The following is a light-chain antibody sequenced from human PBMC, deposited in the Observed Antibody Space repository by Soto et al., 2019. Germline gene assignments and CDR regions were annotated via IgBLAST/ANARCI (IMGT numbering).Light chain of an antibody. CDR3: QKYNSAPLT. Sequence: IQRTQSPSSLSSSVGDRVTITWRASQGISNYLAWYKQKPGKVPKLLIYAASTLQSGVPSRFSGSGSGTDFTLTISSLKPEDVETYYCQKYNSAPLTFGGGTKVDIK. J-gene: IGKJ4*01. CDR2: AAS. CDR1: QGISNY. V-gene: IGKV1-27*01.